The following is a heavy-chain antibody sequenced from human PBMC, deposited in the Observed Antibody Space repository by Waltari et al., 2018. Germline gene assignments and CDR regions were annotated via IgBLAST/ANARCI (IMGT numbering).Heavy chain of an antibody. CDR3: ARGVDYYYYMDV. J-gene: IGHJ6*03. Sequence: QVQLQESGPGLVKPSETLSLTCTVSGGSISSYYWSWIRQPPGKGLEWIGYIYYSGSTNYTPSLKSRVTISVDTSKTQFSLKLSSVTAADTAVYYCARGVDYYYYMDVWGKGTTVTVSS. CDR1: GGSISSYY. CDR2: IYYSGST. V-gene: IGHV4-59*01. D-gene: IGHD2-15*01.